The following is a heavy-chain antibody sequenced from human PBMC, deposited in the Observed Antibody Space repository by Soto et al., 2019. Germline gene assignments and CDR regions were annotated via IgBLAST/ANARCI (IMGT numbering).Heavy chain of an antibody. CDR3: VRDRGYRGYTF. J-gene: IGHJ4*02. Sequence: VQLVESGGGLVKPGGSLRLSCAASGFDFSDYYMSWIRQAPGKGLEWVAYITSSSSNFTRYADSVRGRFTISRDNARNSVSLQMNSLRPEDTAVYYCVRDRGYRGYTFWGQGTQVTVS. CDR1: GFDFSDYY. D-gene: IGHD5-12*01. CDR2: ITSSSSNFT. V-gene: IGHV3-11*06.